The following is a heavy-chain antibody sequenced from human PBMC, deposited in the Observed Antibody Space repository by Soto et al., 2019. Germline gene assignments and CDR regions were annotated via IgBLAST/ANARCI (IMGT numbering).Heavy chain of an antibody. Sequence: GGSLRLSCAASGFNFDDFAMHWVRRGPGKGLEWVSGISWEGGSIGYADSVKGRFIISRDNAKNSLFLQMNSLTADDTALYYCAKDHDEDFGYDLDYFNSWGQGTQVTVSS. J-gene: IGHJ4*02. CDR1: GFNFDDFA. CDR3: AKDHDEDFGYDLDYFNS. D-gene: IGHD5-12*01. CDR2: ISWEGGSI. V-gene: IGHV3-9*01.